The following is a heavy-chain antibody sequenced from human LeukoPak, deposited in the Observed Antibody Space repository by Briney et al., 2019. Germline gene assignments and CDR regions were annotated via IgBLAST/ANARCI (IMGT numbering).Heavy chain of an antibody. CDR3: ARRLAGDSFDY. Sequence: GESLRLSCTASGSSFSTYSMNWVRQAPGKGLEWVSSISSSSSYIYYADSVKGRFTISRDNAKNSLYLQMNSLRAEDTAVYYCARRLAGDSFDYWGQGTLVTVSS. V-gene: IGHV3-21*01. CDR2: ISSSSSYI. J-gene: IGHJ4*02. CDR1: GSSFSTYS.